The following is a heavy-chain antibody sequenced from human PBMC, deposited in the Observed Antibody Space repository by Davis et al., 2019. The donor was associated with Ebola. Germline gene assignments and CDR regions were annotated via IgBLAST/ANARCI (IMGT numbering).Heavy chain of an antibody. D-gene: IGHD1-14*01. CDR3: ARRADY. V-gene: IGHV3-30*03. J-gene: IGHJ4*02. CDR1: RFTFSSYG. CDR2: ITYDGSNK. Sequence: PGGSLRLSCAASRFTFSSYGMHWVRQAPGKGLEWVAVITYDGSNKYYADSVKGRSTISRDNSKNTLYLQMNSLRAEDTAVYYCARRADYWGQGTLVTVSS.